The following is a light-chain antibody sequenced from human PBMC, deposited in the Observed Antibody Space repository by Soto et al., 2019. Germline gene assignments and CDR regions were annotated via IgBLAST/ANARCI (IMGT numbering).Light chain of an antibody. CDR2: DTS. CDR3: QQRSSWPLT. CDR1: QSVTIY. V-gene: IGKV3-11*01. Sequence: EIVLTQSPATLSLSPGERATVSCRASQSVTIYLAWYQQKPGQAPRLLIYDTSNRATGIPARFSGSGSGTDFTLTISSLEPEDFAVYYCQQRSSWPLTFGGGTKVEIK. J-gene: IGKJ4*01.